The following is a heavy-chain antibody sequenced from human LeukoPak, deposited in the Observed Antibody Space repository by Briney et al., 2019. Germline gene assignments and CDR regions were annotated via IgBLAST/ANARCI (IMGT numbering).Heavy chain of an antibody. Sequence: GGSLRLSCAVSGFTFTAYWMHWVRQAPGKGLVWVSRTNSDGSGTSYADSVKGRFTISRDNAKNTLYLQMNSLRAEDTAVYYCAKAPLYVWGSYRSPDYWGQGTLVTVSS. D-gene: IGHD3-16*02. J-gene: IGHJ4*02. CDR2: TNSDGSGT. CDR3: AKAPLYVWGSYRSPDY. CDR1: GFTFTAYW. V-gene: IGHV3-74*01.